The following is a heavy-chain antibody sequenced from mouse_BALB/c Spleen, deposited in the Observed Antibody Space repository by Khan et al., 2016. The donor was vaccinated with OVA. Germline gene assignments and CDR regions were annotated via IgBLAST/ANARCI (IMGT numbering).Heavy chain of an antibody. CDR3: PRSILLYVDY. V-gene: IGHV14-1*02. CDR1: GFNIKDYY. CDR2: IDPENGNT. D-gene: IGHD2-3*01. J-gene: IGHJ2*01. Sequence: VQLQQSGTELVRPGALVRLSCTASGFNIKDYYIHWVKQRPEQGLEWIGWIDPENGNTIYDPKFQGKANITADTSSNTAYLQLSSLTSEDTAVYYCPRSILLYVDYWGQGTTLTVSS.